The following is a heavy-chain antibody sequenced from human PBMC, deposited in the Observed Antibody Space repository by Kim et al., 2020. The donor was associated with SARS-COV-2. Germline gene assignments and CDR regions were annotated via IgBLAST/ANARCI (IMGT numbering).Heavy chain of an antibody. CDR3: ARTYSSSWYVDY. D-gene: IGHD6-13*01. CDR1: GGSISSGGYY. J-gene: IGHJ4*02. V-gene: IGHV4-31*03. Sequence: SETLSLTCTVSGGSISSGGYYWNWIRQRPGAGMEWIGYIFYSGTTLYNPSLSSRVTMSVDTSKNQFSLKMTSVTAADTATYYCARTYSSSWYVDYWGQGTRVTVSS. CDR2: IFYSGTT.